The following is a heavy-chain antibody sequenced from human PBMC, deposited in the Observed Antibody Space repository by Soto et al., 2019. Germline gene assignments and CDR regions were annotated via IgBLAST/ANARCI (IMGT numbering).Heavy chain of an antibody. CDR1: GFTFSSYG. CDR3: AKDLKPAGPFGYFDY. Sequence: PGGSLRLSCAASGFTFSSYGMHWVRQAPGKGLEWVAVISYDGSNKYYADSVKGRFTISRDNSKNTLYLQMNSLRAEDTAVYYCAKDLKPAGPFGYFDYWGQGTLVTVSS. V-gene: IGHV3-30*18. CDR2: ISYDGSNK. D-gene: IGHD3-10*01. J-gene: IGHJ4*02.